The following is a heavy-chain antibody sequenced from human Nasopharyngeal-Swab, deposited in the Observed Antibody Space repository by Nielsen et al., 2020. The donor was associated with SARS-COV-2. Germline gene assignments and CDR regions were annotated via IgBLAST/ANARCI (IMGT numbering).Heavy chain of an antibody. CDR1: GFTFSSYA. V-gene: IGHV3-30*04. CDR2: ISYDGSNK. Sequence: GESLKISCAASGFTFSSYAMHWVRQAPGKGLEWVAVISYDGSNKYYADSVKGRFTISRDNSKNTLYLQMNSLRAEDTAVYYCARGWRWADDYWGQGTLVTVSS. CDR3: ARGWRWADDY. D-gene: IGHD5-24*01. J-gene: IGHJ4*02.